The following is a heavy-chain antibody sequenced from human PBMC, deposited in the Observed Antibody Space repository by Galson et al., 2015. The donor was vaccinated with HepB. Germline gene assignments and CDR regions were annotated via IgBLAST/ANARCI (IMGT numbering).Heavy chain of an antibody. V-gene: IGHV4-39*01. CDR1: GGSISSSSYS. Sequence: SETLSLTCTVSGGSISSSSYSWGWIRQPPGKGLEWIGSIYYSGSKYYNPSLKSRVTMSVDTSKNQFSLKLSSVTAADMAVYYCARHLRGYCSSPSCHSDYWGQGTLVTVSS. CDR3: ARHLRGYCSSPSCHSDY. J-gene: IGHJ4*02. CDR2: IYYSGSK. D-gene: IGHD2-2*01.